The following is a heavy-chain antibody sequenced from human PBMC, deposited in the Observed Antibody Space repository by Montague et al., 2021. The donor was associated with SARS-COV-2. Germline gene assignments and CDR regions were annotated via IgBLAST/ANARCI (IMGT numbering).Heavy chain of an antibody. Sequence: SETLSLTCAVYGGSFSGYYWSWIRQPPGKGLEWIGEINHSGSTNYNPSLKSRVTISVDTSKNQFSLKLSSVTAADTAVYYCARGTEYGSGIYSHYYYDHWGQEPLVPVSS. V-gene: IGHV4-34*01. J-gene: IGHJ4*02. D-gene: IGHD3-10*01. CDR2: INHSGST. CDR1: GGSFSGYY. CDR3: ARGTEYGSGIYSHYYYDH.